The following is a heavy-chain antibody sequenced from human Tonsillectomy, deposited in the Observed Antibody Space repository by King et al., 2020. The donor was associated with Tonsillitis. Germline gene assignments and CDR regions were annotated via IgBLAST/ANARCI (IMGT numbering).Heavy chain of an antibody. CDR2: INPNSGGT. Sequence: QLVQSGAEVKKPGASVKVSCKASGYTFTGYYMHWVRQAPGQGLEWMGWINPNSGGTNYAQKFQGRVTMTRDTSISTAYMELSRLRSDDTAVYYCPRDLQLCSGGSCYWILSYWGQGTLVTVSS. V-gene: IGHV1-2*02. CDR1: GYTFTGYY. CDR3: PRDLQLCSGGSCYWILSY. J-gene: IGHJ4*02. D-gene: IGHD2-15*01.